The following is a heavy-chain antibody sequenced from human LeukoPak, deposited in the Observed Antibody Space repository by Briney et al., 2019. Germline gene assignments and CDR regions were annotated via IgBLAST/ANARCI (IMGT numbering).Heavy chain of an antibody. CDR3: AKSYDGGPSFDY. CDR1: GFTFSSYA. CDR2: ISGSGGST. Sequence: GGSLRLSCAASGFTFSSYAMSWVRQAPGKGLEWVSAISGSGGSTYYADSVKGRFTISRDNSKNTLYLQMNGLRAEDTAVYYCAKSYDGGPSFDYWGQGTLVTVSS. J-gene: IGHJ4*02. D-gene: IGHD3-22*01. V-gene: IGHV3-23*01.